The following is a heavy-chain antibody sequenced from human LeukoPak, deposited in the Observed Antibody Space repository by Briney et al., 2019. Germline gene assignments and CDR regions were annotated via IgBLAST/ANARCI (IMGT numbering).Heavy chain of an antibody. J-gene: IGHJ4*02. V-gene: IGHV4-30-2*01. CDR1: GGSISSGDYY. CDR2: IYHSGNT. CDR3: AGGGDSSGFYYYFDS. Sequence: PSETLSLTCTVSGGSISSGDYYWSWIRQPPGKDLEWIGYIYHSGNTYYNPSLKSRVTISVDRSKNQFSLKLTSVTAADTAVYYCAGGGDSSGFYYYFDSWGQGTLVTVSS. D-gene: IGHD3-22*01.